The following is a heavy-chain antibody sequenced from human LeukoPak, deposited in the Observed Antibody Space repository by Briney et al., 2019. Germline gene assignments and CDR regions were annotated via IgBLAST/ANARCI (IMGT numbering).Heavy chain of an antibody. Sequence: PGGSLRLSCAASGFTFSTYWMHWVRQAPGKGLEWVSSISSSSSYIYYADSVKGRFTISRDNAKNSLHLQMNSLRAEDTAVYYCAGYCSGGSCPDYWGQGTLVTVSS. D-gene: IGHD2-15*01. V-gene: IGHV3-21*01. J-gene: IGHJ4*02. CDR1: GFTFSTYW. CDR2: ISSSSSYI. CDR3: AGYCSGGSCPDY.